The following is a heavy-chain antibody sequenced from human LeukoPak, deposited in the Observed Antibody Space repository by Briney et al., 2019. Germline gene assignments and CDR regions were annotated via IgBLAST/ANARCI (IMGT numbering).Heavy chain of an antibody. CDR3: VRYHGDYVRFDP. CDR1: GYTFTGHY. Sequence: GASVKVSCKASGYTFTGHYMHWVRQAPGQGLEWMGRTHPNSGGTNYAQKFRGRVSLTRDTSISTAYMELSRLRSDDTAVYFCVRYHGDYVRFDPWGQETLVTVSS. V-gene: IGHV1-2*06. CDR2: THPNSGGT. J-gene: IGHJ5*02. D-gene: IGHD4-17*01.